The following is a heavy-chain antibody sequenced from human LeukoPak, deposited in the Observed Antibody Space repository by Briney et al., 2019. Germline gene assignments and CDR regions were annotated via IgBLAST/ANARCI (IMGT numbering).Heavy chain of an antibody. Sequence: SETLSLTCAVYGGSFSGYYWSWIRQPPGKGLEWIGEINHSGSTNYNPSLKSRVTISVDTSKNQFSLKLSSVTAADTAVYYCTRQGSLGTSGYDYWGQGTLVTVSS. J-gene: IGHJ4*02. CDR1: GGSFSGYY. D-gene: IGHD1-7*01. CDR2: INHSGST. V-gene: IGHV4-34*01. CDR3: TRQGSLGTSGYDY.